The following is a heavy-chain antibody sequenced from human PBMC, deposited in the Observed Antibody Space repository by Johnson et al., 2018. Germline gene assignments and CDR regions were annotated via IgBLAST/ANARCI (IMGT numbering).Heavy chain of an antibody. V-gene: IGHV5-51*01. J-gene: IGHJ5*02. CDR2: IYPGDSNT. CDR1: GYSFSYYW. Sequence: VQLVQSGAEVKKPGESLKISCKGFGYSFSYYWIGWVRQMPGKGLEWVGIIYPGDSNTRYSPSAEGQVTISADKSINTAYLQWSSLKASDTAMYYCARHGRMNNWNDYNWFDPWGQGTLVTVSS. D-gene: IGHD1-20*01. CDR3: ARHGRMNNWNDYNWFDP.